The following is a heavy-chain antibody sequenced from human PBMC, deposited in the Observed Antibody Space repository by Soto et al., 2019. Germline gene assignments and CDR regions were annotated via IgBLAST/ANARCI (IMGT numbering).Heavy chain of an antibody. Sequence: PSETLSLTCTVSGGSISSYYWSWIRQPPGKGLEWIGEIYHSGSTNYNPSLKSRVTISVDKSKNQFSLKLSSVTAADTAVYYCARGPTGTTYGYYYYYGMDVWGQGTTVTVSS. D-gene: IGHD1-1*01. CDR3: ARGPTGTTYGYYYYYGMDV. J-gene: IGHJ6*02. CDR1: GGSISSYY. CDR2: IYHSGST. V-gene: IGHV4-59*12.